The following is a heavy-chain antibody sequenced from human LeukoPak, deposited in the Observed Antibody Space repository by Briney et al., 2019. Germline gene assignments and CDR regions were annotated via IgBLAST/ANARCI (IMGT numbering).Heavy chain of an antibody. V-gene: IGHV1-46*01. CDR3: ARFPNTAMVMGLEYYYYGMDV. CDR1: GGTFTSYY. Sequence: ASVKVSCKASGGTFTSYYMHWVRQAPGQGLEWMGIINPSGGSTSYEQQFQGRVTMTRETAPSTVYMEVSSLRSEDTAVYYCARFPNTAMVMGLEYYYYGMDVWGQGTTVTVSS. CDR2: INPSGGST. J-gene: IGHJ6*02. D-gene: IGHD5-18*01.